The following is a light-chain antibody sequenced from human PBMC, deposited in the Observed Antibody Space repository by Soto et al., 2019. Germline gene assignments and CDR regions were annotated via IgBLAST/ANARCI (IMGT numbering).Light chain of an antibody. CDR1: QGISNY. CDR2: AAS. V-gene: IGKV1-27*01. J-gene: IGKJ4*01. CDR3: QKYNSAPPVT. Sequence: DIQMTQSPSSLSASVGDRVTITCRASQGISNYLAWYQQKPGKVPKLLIYAASTLQSGVPSRFSGSRSGADFPLTSSSVQPEDVATYYCQKYNSAPPVTFGGGTKVEIK.